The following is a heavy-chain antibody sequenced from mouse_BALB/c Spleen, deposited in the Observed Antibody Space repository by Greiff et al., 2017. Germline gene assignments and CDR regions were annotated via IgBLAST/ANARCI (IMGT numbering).Heavy chain of an antibody. Sequence: EVQGVESGGGLVKPGGSLKLSCAASGFTFSDYYMYWVRQTPEKRLEWVATISDGGSYTYYPDSVKGRFTISRDNAKNNLYLQMSSLKSEDTAMYYCARDPFYYGSSFYAMDYWGQGTSVTVSS. V-gene: IGHV5-4*02. D-gene: IGHD1-1*01. J-gene: IGHJ4*01. CDR1: GFTFSDYY. CDR3: ARDPFYYGSSFYAMDY. CDR2: ISDGGSYT.